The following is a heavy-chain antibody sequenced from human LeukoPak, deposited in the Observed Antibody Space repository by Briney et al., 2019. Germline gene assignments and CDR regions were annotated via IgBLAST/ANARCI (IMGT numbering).Heavy chain of an antibody. D-gene: IGHD3-10*01. J-gene: IGHJ5*02. CDR1: GFTFSSYW. Sequence: PGGSLRLSCAASGFTFSSYWMSWVRQAPGKGLELVAKIKQEGSEKYYGDSVQGRFTISRDNANNSLYLQMNSLRAEDTAVYYCARDGLIWNYNSPYWFDPWGQGTLVTVSS. V-gene: IGHV3-7*01. CDR3: ARDGLIWNYNSPYWFDP. CDR2: IKQEGSEK.